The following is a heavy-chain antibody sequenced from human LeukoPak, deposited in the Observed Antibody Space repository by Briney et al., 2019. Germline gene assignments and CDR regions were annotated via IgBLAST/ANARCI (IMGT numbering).Heavy chain of an antibody. V-gene: IGHV3-21*01. CDR3: ARESTVDYFDY. CDR2: ISSSSSYI. D-gene: IGHD4-11*01. Sequence: GGSLRLSYAASGFTFSSYSMNWVRQAPGKGLEWVSSISSSSSYIYYADSVKGRFTISRDNAKNSLYLQMNSLRAEDTAVYYCARESTVDYFDYWGQGTLVTVSS. CDR1: GFTFSSYS. J-gene: IGHJ4*02.